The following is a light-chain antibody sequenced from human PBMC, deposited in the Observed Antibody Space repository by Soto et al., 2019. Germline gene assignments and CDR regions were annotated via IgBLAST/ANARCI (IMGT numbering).Light chain of an antibody. J-gene: IGLJ1*01. CDR1: SSDVGSYNR. V-gene: IGLV2-18*02. CDR3: SSYTTSSTHV. CDR2: AVS. Sequence: QSALTQPPSVSGSPGQSVTISCTGTSSDVGSYNRVSWYQQHPGTAPKLMIFAVSNRPSGVPDRFSGSKSGNTASLTISGLQAEDEADYYCSSYTTSSTHVFGTGTKVTVL.